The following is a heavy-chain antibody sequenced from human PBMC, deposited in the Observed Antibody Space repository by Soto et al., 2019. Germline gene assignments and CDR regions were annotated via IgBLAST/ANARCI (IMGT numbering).Heavy chain of an antibody. V-gene: IGHV3-23*01. Sequence: GGSLRLSCAASGFTFSSYAMSWVRQAPGKGLEWVSSISGSGGTAYFADSVKGRFTISRDNSKNTLYLQMNSLRAEDTAVYYCAKPSFKGTGWSPFDYWGQGTLVTVYS. CDR1: GFTFSSYA. CDR2: ISGSGGTA. J-gene: IGHJ4*02. D-gene: IGHD6-19*01. CDR3: AKPSFKGTGWSPFDY.